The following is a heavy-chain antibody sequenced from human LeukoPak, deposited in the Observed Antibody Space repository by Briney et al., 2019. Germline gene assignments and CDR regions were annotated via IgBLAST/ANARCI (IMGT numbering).Heavy chain of an antibody. CDR2: INHSGST. Sequence: SETLSLTCAVYGGSFSGYYWSWIRQPPGKGLEWIGEINHSGSTNYDPSLKSRVTISVDTSKNQFSLKLSSVTAADTAVYYCASKPLRRYYYGSGSYNEPWGQGTLVTVSS. CDR1: GGSFSGYY. V-gene: IGHV4-34*01. J-gene: IGHJ5*02. D-gene: IGHD3-10*01. CDR3: ASKPLRRYYYGSGSYNEP.